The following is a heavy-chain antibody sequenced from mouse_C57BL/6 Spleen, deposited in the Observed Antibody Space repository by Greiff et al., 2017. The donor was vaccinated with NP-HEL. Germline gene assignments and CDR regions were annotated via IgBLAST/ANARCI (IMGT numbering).Heavy chain of an antibody. J-gene: IGHJ2*01. D-gene: IGHD2-3*01. CDR3: AITGYSYYFDY. Sequence: QVQLQQPGAELVKPGASVKVSCKASGYTFPSSWMHWVKQRPGPGLACIGRIHPSDSDTNYNQKFKGKATLTVDKSSSTAYMQLSSLTSEDSAVYYCAITGYSYYFDYWGQGTTLTVSS. CDR1: GYTFPSSW. V-gene: IGHV1-74*01. CDR2: IHPSDSDT.